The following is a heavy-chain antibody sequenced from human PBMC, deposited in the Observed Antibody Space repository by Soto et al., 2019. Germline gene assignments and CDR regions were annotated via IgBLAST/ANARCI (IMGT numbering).Heavy chain of an antibody. J-gene: IGHJ5*02. Sequence: PSETLSLTCTVSGGSISSSSYYWGWIRQPPGKGLEWIGSIYYSGSTYYNPSLKSRVTISVDTSKNQYSLKLSSVTAADTAVYYCARVEWQQLVLWWFDPWGQGTLVTV. D-gene: IGHD6-13*01. CDR1: GGSISSSSYY. CDR3: ARVEWQQLVLWWFDP. V-gene: IGHV4-39*01. CDR2: IYYSGST.